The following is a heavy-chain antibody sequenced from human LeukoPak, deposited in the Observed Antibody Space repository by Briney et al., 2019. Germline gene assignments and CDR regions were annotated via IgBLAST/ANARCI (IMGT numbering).Heavy chain of an antibody. CDR1: GDSISNHIYY. J-gene: IGHJ3*02. D-gene: IGHD5/OR15-5a*01. Sequence: PSETLSLTCAVSGDSISNHIYYWDWIRQTPGKGLEWIGAVYYTGNAYYNPSLKSRVTISVDTSDNRFSLHLSSVNAADTAIYYCARLRALSGHRGAFDIWGQGTTVTVSS. CDR2: VYYTGNA. CDR3: ARLRALSGHRGAFDI. V-gene: IGHV4-39*01.